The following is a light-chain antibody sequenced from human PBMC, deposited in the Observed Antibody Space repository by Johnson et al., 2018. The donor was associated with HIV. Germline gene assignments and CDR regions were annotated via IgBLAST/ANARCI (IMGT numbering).Light chain of an antibody. V-gene: IGLV1-51*02. CDR1: SSNFGNNY. CDR2: KND. CDR3: GTWDSSLSGV. Sequence: QSVLTQPPSVSAAPGQKVTISCSTNSSNFGNNYVSWYQQLPGTAPKLLIYKNDKRPSGIPDRFSGSKSGTSATLGITGLQTGDEADYYCGTWDSSLSGVFGTGTKVTVL. J-gene: IGLJ1*01.